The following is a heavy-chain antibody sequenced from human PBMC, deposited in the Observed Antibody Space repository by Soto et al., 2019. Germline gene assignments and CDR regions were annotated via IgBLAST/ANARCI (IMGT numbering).Heavy chain of an antibody. CDR3: TTEHYDFWSGYYTANWFDP. CDR1: GFTFSNAW. Sequence: GSLRLSCAASGFTFSNAWMNWVRQAPGKGLEWVGRIKSKTDGGTTDYAAPVKGRFTISRDDSKNTLYLQMNSLKTEDTAVYYCTTEHYDFWSGYYTANWFDPWGQGTLVTVSS. V-gene: IGHV3-15*07. CDR2: IKSKTDGGTT. J-gene: IGHJ5*02. D-gene: IGHD3-3*01.